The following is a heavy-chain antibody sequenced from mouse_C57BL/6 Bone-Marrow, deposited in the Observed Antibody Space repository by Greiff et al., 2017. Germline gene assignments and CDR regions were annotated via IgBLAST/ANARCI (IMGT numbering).Heavy chain of an antibody. D-gene: IGHD2-2*01. Sequence: EVHLVESGGGLVKPGGSLKLSCAASGFTFSSYAMSWVRQTPEKRLEWVATISDGGSYTYYPDNVKGRFTISRDNAKNNLYLQMSHLKSEDTAMYYCARNDYGYGGYYFDYWGQGTTLTVSS. J-gene: IGHJ2*01. V-gene: IGHV5-4*01. CDR3: ARNDYGYGGYYFDY. CDR1: GFTFSSYA. CDR2: ISDGGSYT.